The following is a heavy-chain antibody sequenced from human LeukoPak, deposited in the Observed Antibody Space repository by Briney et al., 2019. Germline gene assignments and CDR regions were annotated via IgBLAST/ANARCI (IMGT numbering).Heavy chain of an antibody. CDR3: ARATVTRWFDP. CDR2: IWYDGTSK. Sequence: GGSLILSCAASGFAFSSFGMHWVRQAPGKGLEWVAVIWYDGTSKYYADSVKGRFTISRDNSKNTLYLQMNSLRAEDTAVYYCARATVTRWFDPWGQGTLVTVSS. CDR1: GFAFSSFG. V-gene: IGHV3-33*01. D-gene: IGHD4-17*01. J-gene: IGHJ5*02.